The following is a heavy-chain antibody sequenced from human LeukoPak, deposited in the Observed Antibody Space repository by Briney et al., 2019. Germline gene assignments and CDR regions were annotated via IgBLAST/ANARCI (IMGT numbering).Heavy chain of an antibody. CDR3: AREDCSSTSCYSAGPFATDY. CDR2: ISAYNGNT. Sequence: ASVKVSCKASGYTFTSYGISWVRQAPGQVLEWMGWISAYNGNTNYAQKLQGRVTMTTDTSTSTAYMELRSLRSDDTAVYYCAREDCSSTSCYSAGPFATDYWGQGTLVTVSS. CDR1: GYTFTSYG. V-gene: IGHV1-18*01. D-gene: IGHD2-2*01. J-gene: IGHJ4*02.